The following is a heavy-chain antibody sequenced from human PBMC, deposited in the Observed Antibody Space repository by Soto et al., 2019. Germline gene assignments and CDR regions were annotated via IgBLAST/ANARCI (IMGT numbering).Heavy chain of an antibody. V-gene: IGHV3-21*01. D-gene: IGHD5-18*01. CDR3: AREGPYVDTAMVSWYY. Sequence: GGSLRLSCAASGFTFSSYSMNWVRQAPGKGLEWVSSISSSSSYIYYADSVKGRFTISRDNAKNSLYLQMNSLRAEDTAVYYCAREGPYVDTAMVSWYYWGQGTLVTVSS. CDR2: ISSSSSYI. J-gene: IGHJ4*02. CDR1: GFTFSSYS.